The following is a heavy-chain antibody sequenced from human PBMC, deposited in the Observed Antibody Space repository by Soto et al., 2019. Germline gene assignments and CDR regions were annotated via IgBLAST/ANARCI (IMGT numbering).Heavy chain of an antibody. V-gene: IGHV3-49*03. D-gene: IGHD4-17*01. J-gene: IGHJ6*03. CDR1: GFTFGDYA. CDR2: IRSKAYGGTT. CDR3: TRDRVRWGDYTLYWYYYYMDV. Sequence: GGSLRLSCTASGFTFGDYAMSWFRQAPGKGLEWVGFIRSKAYGGTTEYAASVKGRFTISRDDSKSIAYLQMNSLKTEDTAVYYCTRDRVRWGDYTLYWYYYYMDVWGKGTTVTVSS.